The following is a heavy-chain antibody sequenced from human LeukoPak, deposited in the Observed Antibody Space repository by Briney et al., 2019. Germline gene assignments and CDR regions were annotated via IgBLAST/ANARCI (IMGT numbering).Heavy chain of an antibody. J-gene: IGHJ4*02. CDR3: ARDTKAWGYSGYEPFDY. CDR2: IWYDGSNK. CDR1: GFTFSSYG. V-gene: IGHV3-33*01. Sequence: GRSLRLSCAASGFTFSSYGMHWVRQAPGKGLEWVAVIWYDGSNKYYADSVKGRFTISRDNSKNTLYLQMNSLRAEDTAVYYCARDTKAWGYSGYEPFDYWGQGALVTVSS. D-gene: IGHD5-12*01.